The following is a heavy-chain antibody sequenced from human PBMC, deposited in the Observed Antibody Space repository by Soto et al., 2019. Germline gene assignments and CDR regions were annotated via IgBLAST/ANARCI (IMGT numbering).Heavy chain of an antibody. D-gene: IGHD6-6*01. CDR1: GGSISSCY. CDR2: IYLSGTT. J-gene: IGHJ3*02. V-gene: IGHV4-4*07. CDR3: ARSPSTSSIGTFDI. Sequence: QVRLQESGPGLVKPSETLSLTCTVSGGSISSCYWNWIRQSAGKGMEWIGRIYLSGTTTYNPSLQSRVTMSVDTSKNQFSLNLSSLTAADTAVYYCARSPSTSSIGTFDIWGQGTMVTVSS.